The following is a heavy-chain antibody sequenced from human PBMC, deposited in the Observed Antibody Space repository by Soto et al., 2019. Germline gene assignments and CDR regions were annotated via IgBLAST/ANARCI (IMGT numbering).Heavy chain of an antibody. D-gene: IGHD1-26*01. J-gene: IGHJ4*02. Sequence: SETLSLTCTVSGGSISAYYWTWIRQPPGKGLEWIGYIYYSGSTYYNPSLKSRVTISVDTSKNQFSLKLSSVTAADTAVYYCARKGRGSYLYYFDYWGQGTLVTVS. V-gene: IGHV4-59*06. CDR1: GGSISAYY. CDR3: ARKGRGSYLYYFDY. CDR2: IYYSGST.